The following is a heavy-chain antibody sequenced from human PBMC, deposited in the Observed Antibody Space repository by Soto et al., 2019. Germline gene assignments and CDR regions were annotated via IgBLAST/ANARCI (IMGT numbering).Heavy chain of an antibody. J-gene: IGHJ6*02. CDR2: IGTAGDT. D-gene: IGHD3-10*01. V-gene: IGHV3-13*01. CDR1: GFTFSSYD. Sequence: EVQLVESGGGLVQPGGSLRLSCAASGFTFSSYDMHWVRQATGKGLEWVSAIGTAGDTYYPGSVKGRFTISRENAKNTLYLQMNSLRAEDTAVYYCAKDLWFGDLEFGMDVWGQGTTVTVSS. CDR3: AKDLWFGDLEFGMDV.